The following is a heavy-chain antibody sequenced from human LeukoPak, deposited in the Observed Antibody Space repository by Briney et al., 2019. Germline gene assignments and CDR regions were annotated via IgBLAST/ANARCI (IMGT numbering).Heavy chain of an antibody. CDR2: ISYDGSNK. D-gene: IGHD6-19*01. V-gene: IGHV3-30-3*01. CDR3: VRVTSGRAYYFDY. Sequence: GGSLRLSCAASGFTFSSYAMHWVRQAPGKGLEWVAVISYDGSNKYYADSVKGRFTISRDNSKNTLYLQMNSLRSEDTAVYYCVRVTSGRAYYFDYWGQGTLVTVSS. CDR1: GFTFSSYA. J-gene: IGHJ4*02.